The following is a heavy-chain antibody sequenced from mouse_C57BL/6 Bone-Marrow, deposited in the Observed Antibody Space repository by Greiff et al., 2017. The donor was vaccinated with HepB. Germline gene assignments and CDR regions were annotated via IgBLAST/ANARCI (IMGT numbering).Heavy chain of an antibody. CDR2: IDPEDGDT. D-gene: IGHD2-1*01. J-gene: IGHJ3*01. CDR1: GFNIKDYY. Sequence: VHVKQSGAQLVKPGASVKLSCTASGFNIKDYYMHWVKQRTEQGLEWIGRIDPEDGDTKYAPKFQGKATITADTSSNTAYLQLSSLTSEDTAVYYCAGGDYGNYVEFAYWGQGTLVTVSA. CDR3: AGGDYGNYVEFAY. V-gene: IGHV14-2*01.